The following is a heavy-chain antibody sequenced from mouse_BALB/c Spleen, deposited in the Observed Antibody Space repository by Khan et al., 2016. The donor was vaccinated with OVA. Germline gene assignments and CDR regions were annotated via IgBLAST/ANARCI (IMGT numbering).Heavy chain of an antibody. CDR2: INPSTGYT. Sequence: VQLQQSGAELTKPGASVKMSCKASGYTFINYWILWVKQRPGQGLEWIGYINPSTGYTEYNQNFKDKATLTADKSSSTAYMKRSSLTSEDSAVYYGARRGLRWDFDYWGQGTTLTVSS. CDR3: ARRGLRWDFDY. J-gene: IGHJ2*01. V-gene: IGHV1-7*01. CDR1: GYTFINYW. D-gene: IGHD1-1*01.